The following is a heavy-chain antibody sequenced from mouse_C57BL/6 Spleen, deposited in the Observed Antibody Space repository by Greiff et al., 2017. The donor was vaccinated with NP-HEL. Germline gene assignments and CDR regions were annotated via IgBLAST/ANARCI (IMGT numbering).Heavy chain of an antibody. CDR3: ARDGYYYGSSYRFAY. CDR1: GYTFTSYW. CDR2: IYPGSGST. V-gene: IGHV1-55*01. D-gene: IGHD1-1*01. Sequence: VQLQQPGAELVKPGASVKMSCKASGYTFTSYWITWVKQRPGQGLEWIGDIYPGSGSTNYNEKFKSKATLTVDTSSSTAYMQLSSLTSEDSAVYYCARDGYYYGSSYRFAYWGQGTLVTVSA. J-gene: IGHJ3*01.